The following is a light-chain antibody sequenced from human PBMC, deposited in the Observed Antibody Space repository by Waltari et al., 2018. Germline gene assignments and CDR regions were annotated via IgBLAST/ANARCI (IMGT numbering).Light chain of an antibody. CDR3: QQSYTLPYT. CDR2: DTS. Sequence: DIQMTQSPSPLSASVGDRVTITCRASQTIYNSLNWYQHKPGKAPNLLISDTSTWQSGVPSRFSGRGSVTEFTLTISRLQPEDFGTYYCQQSYTLPYTFGQGTKLDI. J-gene: IGKJ2*01. V-gene: IGKV1-39*01. CDR1: QTIYNS.